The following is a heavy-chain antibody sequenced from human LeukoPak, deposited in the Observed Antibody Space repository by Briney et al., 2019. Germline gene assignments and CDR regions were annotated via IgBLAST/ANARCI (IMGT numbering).Heavy chain of an antibody. CDR2: INHSGST. D-gene: IGHD3-10*01. CDR3: ARGPSITLIRGGQWYYYMDV. V-gene: IGHV4-34*01. Sequence: SETLSLTCAVYGGSFSGYYWSWIRQPPGKGLEWIGEINHSGSTNYNPSLKSRVTISVDTSKNQFSLKLSSVTAADTAVYYCARGPSITLIRGGQWYYYMDVWGKGTTVTISS. J-gene: IGHJ6*03. CDR1: GGSFSGYY.